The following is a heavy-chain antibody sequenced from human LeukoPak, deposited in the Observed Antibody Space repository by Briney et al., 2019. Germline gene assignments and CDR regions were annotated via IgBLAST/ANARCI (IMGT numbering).Heavy chain of an antibody. V-gene: IGHV4-59*08. D-gene: IGHD6-25*01. CDR3: ARSSGGGYPPDY. CDR1: GGSISSYY. J-gene: IGHJ4*02. Sequence: SETLSLTCTVSGGSISSYYWSWIRQPPGKGLEWIGYIYYSGSTNYNPSLKSRVTISVDTSKNQFSLKLSFVTAADTAVYYCARSSGGGYPPDYWGQGTLVTVSS. CDR2: IYYSGST.